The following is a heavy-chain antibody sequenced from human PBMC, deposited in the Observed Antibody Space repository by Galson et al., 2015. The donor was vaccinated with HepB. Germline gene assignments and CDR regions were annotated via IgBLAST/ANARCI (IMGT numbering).Heavy chain of an antibody. CDR3: AILPIVSQSGAFDI. V-gene: IGHV3-33*01. Sequence: SLRLSCAASGFTFSSYGMHWVRQAPGKGLEWVAVIWYDGSNKYYADSVKGRFTISRDNSKNTLYLQMNSLRAEDTAVYYCAILPIVSQSGAFDIWGQGTMVTVSS. CDR2: IWYDGSNK. J-gene: IGHJ3*02. CDR1: GFTFSSYG. D-gene: IGHD2-15*01.